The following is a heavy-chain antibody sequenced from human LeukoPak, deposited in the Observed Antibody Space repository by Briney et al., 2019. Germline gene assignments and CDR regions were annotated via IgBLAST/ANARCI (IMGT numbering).Heavy chain of an antibody. CDR2: IYYSGST. CDR1: GGSISSGGYY. J-gene: IGHJ4*02. CDR3: ARVVTVTGFYYFDY. V-gene: IGHV4-31*03. Sequence: PSETLSLTCTVSGGSISSGGYYWSWIRQHPGKGLEWIGYIYYSGSTYYNPSLKGRVTISVDTSKNQFSLKLSSVTAADTAVYYCARVVTVTGFYYFDYWGQGTLVTVSS. D-gene: IGHD4-17*01.